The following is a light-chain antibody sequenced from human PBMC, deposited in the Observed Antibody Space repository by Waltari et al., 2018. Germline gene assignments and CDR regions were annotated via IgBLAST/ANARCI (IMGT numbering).Light chain of an antibody. CDR2: LGS. Sequence: DILLTQSPLSLPVTPGEPASISCRSSQSLRHSNGYNYMDWYLQKPGQSPQVLIYLGSNRDSGVPDRFSGSGAGTDFTLKISRVEAEDVGVYYCMQALQTPLTFGGGTKVEIK. J-gene: IGKJ4*01. CDR1: QSLRHSNGYNY. CDR3: MQALQTPLT. V-gene: IGKV2-28*01.